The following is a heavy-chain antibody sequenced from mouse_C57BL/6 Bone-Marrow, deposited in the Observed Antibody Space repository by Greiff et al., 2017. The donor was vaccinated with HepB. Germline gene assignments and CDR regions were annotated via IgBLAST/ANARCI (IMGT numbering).Heavy chain of an antibody. CDR2: IDPETGGT. CDR3: TRSRYYFDY. V-gene: IGHV1-15*01. J-gene: IGHJ2*01. Sequence: VQGVESGAELVRPGASVTLSCKASGYTFTDYEMHWVKQTPVHGLEWIGAIDPETGGTAYNQKFKGKAILTADKSSSTAYMELRGLTSEDSAVYYCTRSRYYFDYWGQGTTLTVSS. CDR1: GYTFTDYE.